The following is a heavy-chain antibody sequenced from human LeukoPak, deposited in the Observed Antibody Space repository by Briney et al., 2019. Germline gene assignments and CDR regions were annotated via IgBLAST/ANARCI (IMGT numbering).Heavy chain of an antibody. CDR3: ATRGSGSYSDAFDI. CDR1: GGSISSGGYY. CDR2: IYHSGST. J-gene: IGHJ3*02. Sequence: PSQTLPLTCTVSGGSISSGGYYWSWIRQPPGKGLEWIGYIYHSGSTCYNPSLKSRVTISVDRSKNQFSLKLSSVTAADTAVYYCATRGSGSYSDAFDIWGQGTMVTVSS. D-gene: IGHD3-10*01. V-gene: IGHV4-30-2*01.